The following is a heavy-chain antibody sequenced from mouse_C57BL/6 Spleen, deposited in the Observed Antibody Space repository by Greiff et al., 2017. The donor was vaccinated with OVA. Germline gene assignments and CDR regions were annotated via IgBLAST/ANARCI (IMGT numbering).Heavy chain of an antibody. CDR1: GFTFSDYY. CDR3: ARNWHDYAMDY. CDR2: ISNGGGST. Sequence: EVMLVESGGGLVQPGGSLKLSCAASGFTFSDYYMYWVRQTPEKRLEWVAYISNGGGSTYSPDTVKGRFTISRDNAKNTLYLQMSRLKSEDTAMYYCARNWHDYAMDYWGQGTSVTVSS. D-gene: IGHD4-1*01. V-gene: IGHV5-12*01. J-gene: IGHJ4*01.